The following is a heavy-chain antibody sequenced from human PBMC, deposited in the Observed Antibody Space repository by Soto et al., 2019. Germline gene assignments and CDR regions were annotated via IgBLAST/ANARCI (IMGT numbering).Heavy chain of an antibody. V-gene: IGHV3-23*01. CDR1: GFTFSSYA. CDR2: IIGSGGRT. CDR3: AKDRIMGSTTFWGMDV. D-gene: IGHD3-16*01. J-gene: IGHJ6*02. Sequence: EVQLLESGGGLVQPGGSLRLSCAASGFTFSSYAMSWVRQAPGKGLEWVSAIIGSGGRTYYADSVKGRFTISRDNSKNTLYLQMNSLRVEATAVYYCAKDRIMGSTTFWGMDVWGQGTTVTVSS.